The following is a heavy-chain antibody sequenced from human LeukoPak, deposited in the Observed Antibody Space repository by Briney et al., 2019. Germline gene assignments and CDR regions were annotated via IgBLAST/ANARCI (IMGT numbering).Heavy chain of an antibody. V-gene: IGHV4-38-2*01. CDR2: ISHSGST. CDR1: GYSISSGHY. CDR3: ARTSYDSSGYSPFDY. J-gene: IGHJ4*02. D-gene: IGHD3-22*01. Sequence: SETLSLTCAVSGYSISSGHYWGWIRQAPGRGLEWIGSISHSGSTYYNPSLKSRVTISVDTSNNRFSLKLSSVTAAGTAVYYCARTSYDSSGYSPFDYWGQGTLVTVSS.